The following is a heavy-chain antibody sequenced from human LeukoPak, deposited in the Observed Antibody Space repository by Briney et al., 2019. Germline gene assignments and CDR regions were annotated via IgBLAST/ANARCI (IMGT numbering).Heavy chain of an antibody. Sequence: SETLSLTCTVSGGSISSYYGSWIRQSPGKGLEWIGNIFYTGSTDYNPSLKSRVTISVDTSKNQFSLKLNSVTAADTAVYYCARRGSGRVDYWGQGTLVTVSS. J-gene: IGHJ4*02. V-gene: IGHV4-59*01. CDR2: IFYTGST. D-gene: IGHD3-10*01. CDR3: ARRGSGRVDY. CDR1: GGSISSYY.